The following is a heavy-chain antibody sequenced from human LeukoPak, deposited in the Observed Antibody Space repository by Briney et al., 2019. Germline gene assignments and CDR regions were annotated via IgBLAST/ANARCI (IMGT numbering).Heavy chain of an antibody. CDR1: GFTFSNYW. J-gene: IGHJ3*02. D-gene: IGHD3-16*02. Sequence: GGSLRLSCAASGFTFSNYWMHWVCQAPGKGLVWVSRINSDGRSTNYADSVKGRFTISRHNAKNSLYLQMNSLRAEDTAVYYCARVPAGVIGMKDAFDIWGQGTMVTVSS. CDR2: INSDGRST. CDR3: ARVPAGVIGMKDAFDI. V-gene: IGHV3-74*01.